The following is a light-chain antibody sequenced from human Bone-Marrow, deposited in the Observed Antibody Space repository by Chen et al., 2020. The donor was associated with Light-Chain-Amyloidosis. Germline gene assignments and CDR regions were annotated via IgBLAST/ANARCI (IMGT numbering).Light chain of an antibody. CDR1: DLPTKY. CDR2: RDT. J-gene: IGLJ2*01. V-gene: IGLV3-25*03. CDR3: QSADSSGTYEVI. Sequence: SYELTQPPSVSVSPGQTARITCSGDDLPTKYAYWYQQKPGQAPVLVIHRDTERPSGISEPFSRYSSGPTATLTISGVQSEYEADYHCQSADSSGTYEVIFGGGTKLTVL.